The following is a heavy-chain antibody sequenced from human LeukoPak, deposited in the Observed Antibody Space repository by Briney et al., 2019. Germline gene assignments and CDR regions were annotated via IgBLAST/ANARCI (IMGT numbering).Heavy chain of an antibody. J-gene: IGHJ4*02. D-gene: IGHD2-2*01. V-gene: IGHV1-69*06. Sequence: ASVKVSCKASGGTFSSYEISWVRQAPGQGLEWMGGIIPMFGTAKYAQKFQGRVTITADKSTSTAYMELSSLRSEDTAVYYCASGTTDIVVVPATLRNYYFDYWGQGTLVTVSS. CDR1: GGTFSSYE. CDR3: ASGTTDIVVVPATLRNYYFDY. CDR2: IIPMFGTA.